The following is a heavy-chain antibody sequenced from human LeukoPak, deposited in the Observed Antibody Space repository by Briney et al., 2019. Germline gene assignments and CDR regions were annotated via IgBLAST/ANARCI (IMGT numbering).Heavy chain of an antibody. CDR3: ASGTTDIVVVPATLRNYYFDY. CDR1: GYTFTSYG. V-gene: IGHV1-18*01. J-gene: IGHJ4*02. Sequence: ASVKVSCKASGYTFTSYGISWVRQAPGQGLEWMGWISAYNGNTNYAQKLQGRVTITADKSTSTAYMELSSLRSEDTAVYYCASGTTDIVVVPATLRNYYFDYWGQGTLVTVSS. D-gene: IGHD2-2*01. CDR2: ISAYNGNT.